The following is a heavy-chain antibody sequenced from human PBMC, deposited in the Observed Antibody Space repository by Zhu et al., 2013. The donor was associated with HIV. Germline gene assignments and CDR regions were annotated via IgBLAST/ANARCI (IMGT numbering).Heavy chain of an antibody. CDR3: ARGGFHGPADCSGGSCYLPNTFDI. D-gene: IGHD2-15*01. V-gene: IGHV4-34*01. J-gene: IGHJ3*02. CDR1: GGSFSGYY. CDR2: INHSGST. Sequence: QVQLQESGPGLLKPSETLSLTCAVYGGSFSGYYWSWIRQPPGKGLEWIGEINHSGSTKYNPSLKSRVTISVDTSKNQFSLKLSSVTAADTAVYYCARGGFHGPADCSGGSCYLPNTFDIWGQGTMVTVSS.